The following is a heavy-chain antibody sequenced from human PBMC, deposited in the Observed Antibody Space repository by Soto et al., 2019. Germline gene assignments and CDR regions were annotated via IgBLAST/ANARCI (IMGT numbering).Heavy chain of an antibody. V-gene: IGHV4-59*08. CDR2: IYYSGST. J-gene: IGHJ4*02. CDR1: GGTIRSYY. D-gene: IGHD6-13*01. Sequence: LEMMPLTCSVSGGTIRSYYWSLIRQPPGKGLEWIGYIYYSGSTNYNPSLKSRVTISVDTSKNQFSLKLSSVTAAATAVYYCARRYGSSFDYWGQGTLVTVSS. CDR3: ARRYGSSFDY.